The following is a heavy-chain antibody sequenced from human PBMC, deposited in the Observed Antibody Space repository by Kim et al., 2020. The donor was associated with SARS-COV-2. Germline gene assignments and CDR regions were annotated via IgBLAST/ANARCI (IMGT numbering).Heavy chain of an antibody. CDR2: IYYSGST. CDR1: GGSISSYY. V-gene: IGHV4-59*01. J-gene: IGHJ4*02. CDR3: ARGYSYGFNTVFDY. D-gene: IGHD5-18*01. Sequence: SETLSLTCTVSGGSISSYYWSWIRQPPGKGLEWIGYIYYSGSTNYNPSLKSRVTISVDTSKNQFSLKLSSVTAADTAVYYCARGYSYGFNTVFDYWGQGTLVTVSS.